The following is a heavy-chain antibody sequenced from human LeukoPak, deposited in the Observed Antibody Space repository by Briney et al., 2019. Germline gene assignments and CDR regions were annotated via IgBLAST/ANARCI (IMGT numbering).Heavy chain of an antibody. CDR3: ARERDSSSWLGY. Sequence: PGGSLRLSCAASGFTFSSYGMHWVRQAPGKGLEWVAFIRYDGSNKYYADSVKGRFTISRDNSKNTLYLQMNSLRAEDTAVYYCARERDSSSWLGYWGQGTLVTVSS. CDR2: IRYDGSNK. D-gene: IGHD6-13*01. V-gene: IGHV3-30*02. CDR1: GFTFSSYG. J-gene: IGHJ4*02.